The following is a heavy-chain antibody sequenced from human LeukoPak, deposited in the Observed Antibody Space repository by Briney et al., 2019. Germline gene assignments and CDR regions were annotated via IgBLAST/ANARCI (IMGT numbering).Heavy chain of an antibody. D-gene: IGHD3-22*01. CDR1: GFTFSSYS. J-gene: IGHJ6*04. V-gene: IGHV3-21*01. Sequence: GGSLRLSCAASGFTFSSYSMNWVRQAPGKGPEWVSSISTSSSYIYYADSVKGRFTISRDNAKKSLYLQMNSLRADDTAVYYCARATHYYESSGYDYWGKGTTVTISS. CDR3: ARATHYYESSGYDY. CDR2: ISTSSSYI.